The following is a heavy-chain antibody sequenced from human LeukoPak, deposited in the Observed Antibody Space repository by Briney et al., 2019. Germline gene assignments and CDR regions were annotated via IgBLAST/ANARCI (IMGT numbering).Heavy chain of an antibody. Sequence: PGGSLRLSCAASGFTFSSYWMSWVRQAPGKGLEWVANIKQDGSEKYYVDSVKGRFTISRDNAKNSLYLQMNSLRAEDTAVYYCARGLRYYYGSGSPPRYYYYYYMDVWGKGTTVTISS. D-gene: IGHD3-10*01. J-gene: IGHJ6*03. CDR1: GFTFSSYW. V-gene: IGHV3-7*01. CDR2: IKQDGSEK. CDR3: ARGLRYYYGSGSPPRYYYYYYMDV.